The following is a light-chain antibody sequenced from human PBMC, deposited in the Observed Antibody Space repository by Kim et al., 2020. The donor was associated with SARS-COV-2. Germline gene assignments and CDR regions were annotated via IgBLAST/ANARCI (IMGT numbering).Light chain of an antibody. V-gene: IGKV1-39*01. J-gene: IGKJ1*01. CDR3: QQSYSTPPT. CDR2: AAS. CDR1: QSISSY. Sequence: SASVGDTVTITCRASQSISSYLNWYQRKPGTAPKLLIYAASSLQSGVPSRFSGRGSGTAFILIITGLQPEDFATYYCQQSYSTPPTFGQGTKLEI.